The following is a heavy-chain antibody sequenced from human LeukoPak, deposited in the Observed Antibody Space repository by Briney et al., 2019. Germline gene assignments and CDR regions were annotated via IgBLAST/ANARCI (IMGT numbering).Heavy chain of an antibody. CDR3: ARGGKDIVVVPAPPGY. J-gene: IGHJ4*02. CDR2: MNPNSGNT. D-gene: IGHD2-2*01. Sequence: GASVKVSCKASGYTFTSYDINWVRQATGQGLEWMGWMNPNSGNTGYAQKFQGRVTITRNTSISTAYMELSSLRSEDTAVYYCARGGKDIVVVPAPPGYWGQGTLVTVSS. CDR1: GYTFTSYD. V-gene: IGHV1-8*03.